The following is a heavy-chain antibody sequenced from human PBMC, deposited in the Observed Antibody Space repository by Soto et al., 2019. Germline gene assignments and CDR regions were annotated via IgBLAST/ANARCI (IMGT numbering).Heavy chain of an antibody. CDR3: ARNPLRLLWFGESNYMDV. V-gene: IGHV4-34*01. Sequence: LEILSLTCAVYGGSFSGYCWSWIRQPPGKGLEWIGEINHSGSTNYNPSLKSRVTISVDTSKNQFSLKLSSVTAADTAVYYCARNPLRLLWFGESNYMDVWGKGTTVTVSS. D-gene: IGHD3-10*01. J-gene: IGHJ6*03. CDR1: GGSFSGYC. CDR2: INHSGST.